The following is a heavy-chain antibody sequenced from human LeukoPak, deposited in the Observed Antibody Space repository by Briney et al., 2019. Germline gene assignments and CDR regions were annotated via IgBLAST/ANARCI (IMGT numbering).Heavy chain of an antibody. CDR1: GFTFSNYG. D-gene: IGHD2-2*01. CDR3: ARFFRGSCGSGGDWFDP. Sequence: GGSLRLSCAASGFTFSNYGMSWVRQAPGKGLEWVSSISSSGSYIYYADSVKGRSTTSRDNAKNPLYLQKNSLRAENTALYYGARFFRGSCGSGGDWFDPWGQGTLVTVSS. J-gene: IGHJ5*02. V-gene: IGHV3-21*01. CDR2: ISSSGSYI.